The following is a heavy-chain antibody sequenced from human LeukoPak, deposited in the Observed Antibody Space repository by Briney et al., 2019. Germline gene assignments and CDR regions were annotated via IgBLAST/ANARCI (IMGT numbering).Heavy chain of an antibody. V-gene: IGHV4-39*02. Sequence: SETLSLTCTVSGGSISSSSYYWGWIRQPPGKGLEWIGSIYYSGSTYYNPSLKSRVTISVDTSKNQFSLKLSSVTAADTAVYYCARDWYSALTYSSGWQYYYGMDVWGQGTTVTVSS. D-gene: IGHD6-19*01. CDR3: ARDWYSALTYSSGWQYYYGMDV. CDR1: GGSISSSSYY. J-gene: IGHJ6*02. CDR2: IYYSGST.